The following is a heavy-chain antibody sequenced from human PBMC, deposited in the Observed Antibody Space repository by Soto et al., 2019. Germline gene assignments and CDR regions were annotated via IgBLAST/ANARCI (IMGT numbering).Heavy chain of an antibody. CDR2: ISDSGGST. CDR3: AKDRATIFGVVWKYGMDV. D-gene: IGHD3-3*01. Sequence: EVQLLESGGGLVQPGGSLRLSCAASGFTFSSYAMTWVRQAPGKGLEWVSGISDSGGSTNYADSVKGRFTISRDNSRNELYLLMNSLRAEDTAVYYCAKDRATIFGVVWKYGMDVWGQGTTVSVSS. J-gene: IGHJ6*02. CDR1: GFTFSSYA. V-gene: IGHV3-23*01.